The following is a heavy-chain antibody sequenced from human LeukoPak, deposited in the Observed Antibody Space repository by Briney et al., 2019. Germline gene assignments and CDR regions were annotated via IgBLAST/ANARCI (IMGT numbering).Heavy chain of an antibody. CDR3: AKNVTTFYCVNV. Sequence: PGGSLRLSCAASGFTFSIYAMSWVRQAPGKGLEWVSAISASGDSTSYADSVKGRFIISRDNSKNTLYLQIHSLRADDTALYYCAKNVTTFYCVNVWGKGTTVTVSS. CDR1: GFTFSIYA. D-gene: IGHD1-14*01. V-gene: IGHV3-23*01. J-gene: IGHJ6*03. CDR2: ISASGDST.